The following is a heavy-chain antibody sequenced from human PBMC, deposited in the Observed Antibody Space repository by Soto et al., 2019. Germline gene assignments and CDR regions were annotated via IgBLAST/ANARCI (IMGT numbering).Heavy chain of an antibody. J-gene: IGHJ4*02. Sequence: QVRLVESGGGLVEPGGSLRLSCAASGFRFSDYYMTWIRQAPGKGLEWVSKISGGGTTMYYADSVKGRFTVSRDNAKNSLYLHMNSVRPEDTAVYCCAGYLFYYASAFWGQGTLVTVSS. CDR1: GFRFSDYY. CDR2: ISGGGTTM. V-gene: IGHV3-11*01. D-gene: IGHD3-10*01. CDR3: AGYLFYYASAF.